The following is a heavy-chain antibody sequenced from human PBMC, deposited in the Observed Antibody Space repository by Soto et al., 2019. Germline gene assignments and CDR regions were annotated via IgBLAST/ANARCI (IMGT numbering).Heavy chain of an antibody. CDR2: IRGSGGST. D-gene: IGHD3-16*02. J-gene: IGHJ3*02. CDR3: AKAGGSYRYKRSGAFDI. Sequence: GGPLRLSCAAAGGTFGSYAMSWVRQAPGKGLEWVSAIRGSGGSTYYADSVKGRFTISRDNSKSTLYLQMNSLRAEDTAVYYCAKAGGSYRYKRSGAFDIWGQGTMVTVSS. CDR1: GGTFGSYA. V-gene: IGHV3-23*01.